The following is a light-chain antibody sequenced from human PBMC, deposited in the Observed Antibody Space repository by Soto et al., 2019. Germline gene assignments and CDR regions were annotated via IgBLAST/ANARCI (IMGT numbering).Light chain of an antibody. J-gene: IGKJ4*01. CDR3: QQCNSWPPVT. CDR1: QSVSNR. CDR2: SAS. V-gene: IGKV3-15*01. Sequence: EIVMTQSPATLSVSPGVRATLSCRASQSVSNRIAWYQQKPGQAPRLLIYSASTRATGIPARFSGSGSGTEFTLTIDSLQSEDFAVYYCQQCNSWPPVTFGGGTKVEIK.